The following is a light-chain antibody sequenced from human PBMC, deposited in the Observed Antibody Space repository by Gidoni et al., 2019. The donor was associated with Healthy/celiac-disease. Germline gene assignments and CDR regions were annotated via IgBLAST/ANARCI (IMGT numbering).Light chain of an antibody. V-gene: IGKV1-39*01. CDR3: QQRYSTPLT. J-gene: IGKJ4*01. CDR1: QSISSY. Sequence: DIKMTQSPSTLSASVGDRDTITCRASQSISSYLNWYQQKPGKAPKLLIYAASILQSGVPSRFSGSGSGTDFTLTISSLQPEDFATYYCQQRYSTPLTFGGGTKVEIK. CDR2: AAS.